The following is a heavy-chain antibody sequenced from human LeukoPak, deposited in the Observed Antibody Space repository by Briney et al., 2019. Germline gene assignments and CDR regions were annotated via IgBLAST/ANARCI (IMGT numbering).Heavy chain of an antibody. CDR1: GFTFSSYA. V-gene: IGHV3-30*04. CDR3: ARGLAAAGENYFDY. Sequence: TGGSLRLSCAASGFTFSSYAMHWVRQAPGKGLEWVAVISYDGSNKYYADSVKGRFTISRDNSKNTLYLQMNSLRAEDTAVYYCARGLAAAGENYFDYWGQGTLVTVSS. D-gene: IGHD6-13*01. J-gene: IGHJ4*02. CDR2: ISYDGSNK.